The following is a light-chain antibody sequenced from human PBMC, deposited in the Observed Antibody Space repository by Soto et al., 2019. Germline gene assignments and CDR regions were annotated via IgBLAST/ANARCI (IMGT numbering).Light chain of an antibody. J-gene: IGKJ4*01. CDR1: HDISDY. V-gene: IGKV1-33*01. Sequence: DIQMTQSPSSLSASVGDRVTITCQASHDISDYLNWYQQKPGKAPTLLIYDASKLEKGVPSRFSGSGPGTDFTFTISSLQADDFATYYCQQYDNLPLTFGGGTKLEIK. CDR3: QQYDNLPLT. CDR2: DAS.